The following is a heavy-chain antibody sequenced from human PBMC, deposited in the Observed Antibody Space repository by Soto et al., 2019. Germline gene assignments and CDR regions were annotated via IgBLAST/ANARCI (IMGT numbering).Heavy chain of an antibody. CDR3: SRGDSSWAFLYY. D-gene: IGHD6-13*01. J-gene: IGHJ4*02. V-gene: IGHV4-31*03. CDR1: GGSISSDNKY. Sequence: PSETLSLTCTVSGGSISSDNKYWSWIRQQPGKGLEWIGNIYYSGSTYGNPSLKSRLTISVDTSKNQFSLRLTSVTAADTAVYYCSRGDSSWAFLYYWGQGALVTVSS. CDR2: IYYSGST.